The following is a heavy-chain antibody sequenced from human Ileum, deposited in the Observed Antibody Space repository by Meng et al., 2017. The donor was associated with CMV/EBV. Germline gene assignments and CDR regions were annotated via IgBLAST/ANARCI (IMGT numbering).Heavy chain of an antibody. V-gene: IGHV1-8*03. D-gene: IGHD5-24*01. J-gene: IGHJ4*02. Sequence: KTSGYTFTSYDINWVRQATGQGLEWMGWMNPNSGNTGYAQKFQGRVTITRNTSISTAYMELSSLRSEDTAVYYCARVTRRDGYNSLGYWGQGTLVTVSS. CDR1: GYTFTSYD. CDR3: ARVTRRDGYNSLGY. CDR2: MNPNSGNT.